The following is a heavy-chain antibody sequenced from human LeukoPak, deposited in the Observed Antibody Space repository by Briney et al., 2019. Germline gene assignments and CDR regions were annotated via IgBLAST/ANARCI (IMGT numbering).Heavy chain of an antibody. V-gene: IGHV4-34*01. CDR2: INHSGST. CDR1: GGSFSGYY. Sequence: PSETLSLTCAVYGGSFSGYYRSWIRQPPGKGLEWIGEINHSGSTNYNPSLKSRVTISVDTSKNQFSLKLSSVTAADTAVYYCARERIYCSGGSCYSWYFDYWGQGTLVTVSS. D-gene: IGHD2-15*01. CDR3: ARERIYCSGGSCYSWYFDY. J-gene: IGHJ4*02.